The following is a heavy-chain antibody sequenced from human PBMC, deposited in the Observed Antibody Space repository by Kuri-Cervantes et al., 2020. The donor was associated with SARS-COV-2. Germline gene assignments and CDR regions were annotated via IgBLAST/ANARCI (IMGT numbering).Heavy chain of an antibody. CDR3: ARRASGWYGY. Sequence: SETLSLTCTVSGGSISSSSYYWGWIRQPPGKGLEWIGSIYYSGSTYYNPSLKSRVTISVDTSKNQFSLKLSSVTAADTAVYYCARRASGWYGYWGQGTLVTVSS. CDR1: GGSISSSSYY. J-gene: IGHJ4*02. V-gene: IGHV4-39*01. D-gene: IGHD6-19*01. CDR2: IYYSGST.